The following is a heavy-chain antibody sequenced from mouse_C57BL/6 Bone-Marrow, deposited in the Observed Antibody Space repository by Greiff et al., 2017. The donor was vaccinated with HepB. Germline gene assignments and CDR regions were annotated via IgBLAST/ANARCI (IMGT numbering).Heavy chain of an antibody. CDR1: GYAFSSYW. Sequence: QVQLQQSGAELVKPGASVKISCKASGYAFSSYWMNWVKQRPGKGLEWIGQIYPGDGDTNYNGKFKGKATLTADKSSSTAYMQLSSLTSEDSAVYFCARYGAFITTVVATGNAMDYWGQGTSVTVSS. V-gene: IGHV1-80*01. CDR2: IYPGDGDT. D-gene: IGHD1-1*01. CDR3: ARYGAFITTVVATGNAMDY. J-gene: IGHJ4*01.